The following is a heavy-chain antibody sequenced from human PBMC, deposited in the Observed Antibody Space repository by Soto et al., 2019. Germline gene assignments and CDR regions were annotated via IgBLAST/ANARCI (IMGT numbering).Heavy chain of an antibody. CDR3: AKVAGVATGGTVGGLDP. J-gene: IGHJ5*02. V-gene: IGHV3-30*18. CDR1: GXGFSSYS. Sequence: GSLRLSCHTSGXGFSSYSMHWVRQAPGKGLQWVGVISYDGSHKFYGESVNGLFTISRDNSKNTLYLQMPSLTTEDTGIYYCAKVAGVATGGTVGGLDPWGQGTLVTVSS. D-gene: IGHD6-13*01. CDR2: ISYDGSHK.